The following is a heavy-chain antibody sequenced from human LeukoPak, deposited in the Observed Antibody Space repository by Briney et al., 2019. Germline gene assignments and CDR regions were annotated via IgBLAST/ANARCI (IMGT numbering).Heavy chain of an antibody. V-gene: IGHV4-39*07. CDR3: ARGSNYYDSGKGWFDP. D-gene: IGHD3-10*01. J-gene: IGHJ5*02. CDR1: GGSISSNNYY. Sequence: SETLSLTCTISGGSISSNNYYWAWIRQPPGKGLEWIGSIYYSGNTYYSPSLRSRVTISVDTSKNQFSLKLSSVTAADTAVYYCARGSNYYDSGKGWFDPWGQGTLVTVSS. CDR2: IYYSGNT.